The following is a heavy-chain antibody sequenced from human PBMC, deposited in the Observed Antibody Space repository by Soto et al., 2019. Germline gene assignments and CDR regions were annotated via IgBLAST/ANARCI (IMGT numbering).Heavy chain of an antibody. CDR1: GYTFSSYG. CDR3: ARGGQLGY. Sequence: QVQLVQSGAEVKKPGASVKVSCKTSGYTFSSYGFIWVRQAPGQGLEWIGWISGYNGNTNYAQRLQGRVTMTTDTSASTAYTELRSLRSDGKAVAFCARGGQLGYWGQGTLVTVSS. V-gene: IGHV1-18*01. D-gene: IGHD6-6*01. J-gene: IGHJ4*02. CDR2: ISGYNGNT.